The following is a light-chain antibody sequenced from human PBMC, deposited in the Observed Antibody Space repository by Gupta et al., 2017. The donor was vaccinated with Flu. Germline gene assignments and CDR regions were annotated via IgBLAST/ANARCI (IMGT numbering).Light chain of an antibody. CDR2: SNN. CDR1: SSNIGSNT. CDR3: AAWDDSLNALV. V-gene: IGLV1-44*01. Sequence: QSVLTQPPSASGTPGQSVTISCSGSSSNIGSNTVNWYQQLPGTAPKLLIYSNNQRPSGVPDRFSGSKSGTSASLAISGLQSEDEADYYCAAWDDSLNALVFGGGTKLTVL. J-gene: IGLJ2*01.